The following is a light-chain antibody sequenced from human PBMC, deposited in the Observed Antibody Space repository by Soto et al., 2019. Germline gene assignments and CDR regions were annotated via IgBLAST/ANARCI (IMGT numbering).Light chain of an antibody. CDR1: QSVSSSY. CDR3: QQYGSSPWT. Sequence: EIVLTQSPGTLSLSPGERATLSCRASQSVSSSYLAWYQQKPGQAPRLLIYGASSRATGIPDRFSGSGSGTDFTLTISTLEPEDFAVYYCQQYGSSPWTVGQGTKVDSK. CDR2: GAS. J-gene: IGKJ1*01. V-gene: IGKV3-20*01.